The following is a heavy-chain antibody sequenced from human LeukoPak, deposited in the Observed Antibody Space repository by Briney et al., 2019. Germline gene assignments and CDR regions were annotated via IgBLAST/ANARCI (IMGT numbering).Heavy chain of an antibody. CDR2: IYYSGST. J-gene: IGHJ5*02. V-gene: IGHV4-59*01. CDR3: ARGQWLVWDNWFDP. CDR1: GGSIGSYY. D-gene: IGHD6-19*01. Sequence: SETLSLTCTVSGGSIGSYYWSWIRQPPGKGLEWIGYIYYSGSTNYNPSLKSRVTISVDTSKNQFSLKLSSVTAADTAVYYCARGQWLVWDNWFDPWGQGTLVTVSS.